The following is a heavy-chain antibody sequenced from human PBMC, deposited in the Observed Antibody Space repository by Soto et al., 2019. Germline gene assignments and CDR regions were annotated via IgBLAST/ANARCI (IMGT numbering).Heavy chain of an antibody. Sequence: EVQLVESGGGLVQPGRSLRLSCAASGFTFDDYAMHWVRQAPGKGLEWVSGISWNSGSIGYADSVKGRFTISRDNAKNSLYLQMHSMRAEDNALYYCAKVMTIPGVDAFDIWGQGTMVTVSS. CDR1: GFTFDDYA. D-gene: IGHD2-21*01. CDR2: ISWNSGSI. J-gene: IGHJ3*02. V-gene: IGHV3-9*01. CDR3: AKVMTIPGVDAFDI.